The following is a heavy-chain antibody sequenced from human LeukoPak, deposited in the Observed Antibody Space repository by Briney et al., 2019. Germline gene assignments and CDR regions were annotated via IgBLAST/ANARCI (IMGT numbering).Heavy chain of an antibody. D-gene: IGHD1-14*01. J-gene: IGHJ1*01. CDR3: ARGVPTTALD. CDR2: IWYDGSNK. V-gene: IGHV3-33*01. CDR1: GFTFSSYG. Sequence: GRSLRLSCAASGFTFSSYGMHWVRQAPGKGLEWVAGIWYDGSNKYYADSVKGRFTISRHNAKNTLYLQMNSLRAEDTAVYYCARGVPTTALDWGQGTLVTVSS.